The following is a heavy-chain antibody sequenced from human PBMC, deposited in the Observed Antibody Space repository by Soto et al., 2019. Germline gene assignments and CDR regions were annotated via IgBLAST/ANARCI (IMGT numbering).Heavy chain of an antibody. Sequence: SETLSLTCAVYGGSLSGSYWSWIRQPPGTGLKWIGEIHHSGSTYYNPSLKSRVTLSVDTSKNQFSLKLNSVTAADTAVYYCASPGYCSDGTCYPDYWGQGTLVTVSS. V-gene: IGHV4-34*01. CDR3: ASPGYCSDGTCYPDY. J-gene: IGHJ4*02. D-gene: IGHD2-15*01. CDR2: IHHSGST. CDR1: GGSLSGSY.